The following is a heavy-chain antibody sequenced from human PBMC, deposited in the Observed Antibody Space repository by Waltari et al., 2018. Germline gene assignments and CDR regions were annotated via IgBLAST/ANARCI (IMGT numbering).Heavy chain of an antibody. J-gene: IGHJ4*02. CDR1: GASVSSAYW. D-gene: IGHD2-15*01. V-gene: IGHV4-4*02. CDR3: ARDRGRGLYLDS. CDR2: IHGSGKT. Sequence: QVQLQESGPGLVKPSGTLSLTCAVSGASVSSAYWWTWVRQPPGTGLEWIGQIHGSGKTHYNPSLESRVTLSMDTSNNQFTLKVTSATAADTAVYYCARDRGRGLYLDSWGQGTQVTVSP.